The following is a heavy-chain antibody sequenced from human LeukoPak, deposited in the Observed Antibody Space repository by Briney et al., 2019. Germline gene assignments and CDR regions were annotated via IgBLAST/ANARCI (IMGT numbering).Heavy chain of an antibody. D-gene: IGHD2-2*01. CDR3: ARRSVVVPAASWWEYGSLYNWFDP. CDR1: GGSISSSSYY. Sequence: PSETLSLTCTVSGGSISSSSYYWGWIRQPPGKGLEWIGSIYYSGSTYYNPSLKSRVTISVDTSKNQFSLKLSSVTAADTAVYYCARRSVVVPAASWWEYGSLYNWFDPWGQGTLVTVSS. J-gene: IGHJ5*02. CDR2: IYYSGST. V-gene: IGHV4-39*01.